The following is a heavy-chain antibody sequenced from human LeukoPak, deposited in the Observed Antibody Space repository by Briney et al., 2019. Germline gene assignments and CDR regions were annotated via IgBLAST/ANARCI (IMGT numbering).Heavy chain of an antibody. Sequence: PGGSLRLSCAASGFTFTTYAIHWVRQAPGKGLEWVTLISHDENNKYYADSVKGRFTISRDNSKNTLYLQMNSLRAEDTAVYYCVNFYDSSGYPSHYNYGLDVWGQGTTVTVSS. V-gene: IGHV3-30-3*01. CDR1: GFTFTTYA. J-gene: IGHJ6*02. CDR3: VNFYDSSGYPSHYNYGLDV. D-gene: IGHD3-22*01. CDR2: ISHDENNK.